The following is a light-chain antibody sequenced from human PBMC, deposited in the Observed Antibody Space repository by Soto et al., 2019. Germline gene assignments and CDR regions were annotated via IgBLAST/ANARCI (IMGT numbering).Light chain of an antibody. J-gene: IGLJ3*02. V-gene: IGLV2-11*01. Sequence: QSALTQPRSVSGSPGQSVTISCTGTSSDVGGYNYVSWYQQHPGIAPQLIIYDITKRPSGVPDRFSGSKSGNTASLTISGLQAEDEADYYCCSYAGRYSWVLGGGTKLTVL. CDR3: CSYAGRYSWV. CDR2: DIT. CDR1: SSDVGGYNY.